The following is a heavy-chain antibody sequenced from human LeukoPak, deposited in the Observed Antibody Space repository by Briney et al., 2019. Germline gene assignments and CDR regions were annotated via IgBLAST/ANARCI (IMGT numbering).Heavy chain of an antibody. V-gene: IGHV3-33*01. D-gene: IGHD3-3*01. CDR3: ARDLHTFITSPLSFDP. CDR1: GFTFSSYG. Sequence: PGGSLRLSCAASGFTFSSYGMHWGRQAPGKGLEWVAVIWYDGSNKYYADSVNGRCTISRDNSKNTLYLQMNSLRAEDTAVYYCARDLHTFITSPLSFDPWGQGTLVTVSS. J-gene: IGHJ5*02. CDR2: IWYDGSNK.